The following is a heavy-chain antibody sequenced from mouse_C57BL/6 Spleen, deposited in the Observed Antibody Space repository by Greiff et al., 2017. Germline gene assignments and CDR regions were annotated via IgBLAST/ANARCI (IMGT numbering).Heavy chain of an antibody. CDR2: IYPGDGDT. V-gene: IGHV1-80*01. Sequence: QVHVKQSGAELVKPGASVKISCKASGYAFSSYWMNWVKQRPGKGLEWIGQIYPGDGDTNYNGKFKGKAALTADKSSSTAYMQLSSLTSEVSAVYFCARGLLRAMDYWGQGTSVTVSS. D-gene: IGHD1-1*01. J-gene: IGHJ4*01. CDR1: GYAFSSYW. CDR3: ARGLLRAMDY.